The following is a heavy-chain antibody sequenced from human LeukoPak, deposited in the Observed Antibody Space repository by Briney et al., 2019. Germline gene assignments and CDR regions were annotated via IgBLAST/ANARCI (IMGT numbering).Heavy chain of an antibody. J-gene: IGHJ6*03. CDR1: GGSISSYY. D-gene: IGHD3-9*01. Sequence: MASETLSLTCTVSGGSISSYYWSWIRQPPGKGLEWIGYIYYSVSTNYTPSLKSRLTTSVDSSKNQFSLKLSSVTAADTAVYYCAREGREYYDILTGNNYYYYYMDVWGKGTTVTVSS. CDR2: IYYSVST. V-gene: IGHV4-59*01. CDR3: AREGREYYDILTGNNYYYYYMDV.